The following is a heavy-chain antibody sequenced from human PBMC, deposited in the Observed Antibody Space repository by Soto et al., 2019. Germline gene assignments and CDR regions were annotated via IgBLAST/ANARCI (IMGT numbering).Heavy chain of an antibody. CDR3: ARDLTTAASYYYYGMDV. Sequence: GASVKVSCKASGYTFTSYGISWVRQAPGQGLEWMGWISAYNGNTNYAQKLQGRVTMTTDTSTSTAYMELRSLRSDDTAAYYCARDLTTAASYYYYGMDVWGQGTTVTVSS. CDR1: GYTFTSYG. CDR2: ISAYNGNT. D-gene: IGHD6-13*01. J-gene: IGHJ6*02. V-gene: IGHV1-18*01.